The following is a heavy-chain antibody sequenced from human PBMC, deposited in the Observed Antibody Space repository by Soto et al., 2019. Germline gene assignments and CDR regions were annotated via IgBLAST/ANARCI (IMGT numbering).Heavy chain of an antibody. CDR3: ARDGYCISTSCYWFGENPYGMDV. D-gene: IGHD2-2*01. CDR1: GFTFSSYS. V-gene: IGHV3-48*02. J-gene: IGHJ6*02. CDR2: ISSSSSTI. Sequence: GGSLRLSCAASGFTFSSYSMNWVRQAPGKGLEWVSYISSSSSTIYYADSVKGRFTISRDNAKNSLYLQMNSLRDEDTAVYYCARDGYCISTSCYWFGENPYGMDVWGQGTTVTVSS.